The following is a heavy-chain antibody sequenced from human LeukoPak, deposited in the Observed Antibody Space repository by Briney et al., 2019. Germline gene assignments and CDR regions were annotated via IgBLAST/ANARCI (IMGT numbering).Heavy chain of an antibody. CDR1: GYTFTSYA. V-gene: IGHV1-3*01. D-gene: IGHD1-1*01. Sequence: ASVKVSCKTSGYTFTSYAMHWVRQAPGQRLEWMGWINAGNGNTKYSQKFQGRVTITSDTSASTAYMELSSLRSDDTAVYYCAAFGHKWNAAGYHYGMDVWGKGTTVTVSS. CDR3: AAFGHKWNAAGYHYGMDV. J-gene: IGHJ6*04. CDR2: INAGNGNT.